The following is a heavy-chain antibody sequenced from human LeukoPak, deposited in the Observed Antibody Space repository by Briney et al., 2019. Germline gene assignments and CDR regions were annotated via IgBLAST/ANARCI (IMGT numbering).Heavy chain of an antibody. CDR3: AKDHGIAVAGFYY. J-gene: IGHJ4*02. Sequence: PGGSLRLSCAASGFTFSSSAMSWVRQAPGKGLEWVSGITGSGGSTYYADSVKGRFTVSRDNSKNTLYLQMNSLRAEDTAVYYCAKDHGIAVAGFYYWGQGTLVTVSS. CDR2: ITGSGGST. D-gene: IGHD6-19*01. V-gene: IGHV3-23*01. CDR1: GFTFSSSA.